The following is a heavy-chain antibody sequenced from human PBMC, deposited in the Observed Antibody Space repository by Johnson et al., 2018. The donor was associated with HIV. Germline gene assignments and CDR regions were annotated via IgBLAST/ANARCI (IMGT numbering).Heavy chain of an antibody. D-gene: IGHD3-3*01. Sequence: VQLVESGGGVVRPGGSLRLSCAASGFIFEDYGMSWVRQLPGKGLEWVSGVNWNGGTTGYADSVKGRLPISRDNAKSTLYLQMNSLRAEDTAVYYCARDRYYDFWSGYRTFDIWGQGTMVTVSS. J-gene: IGHJ3*02. V-gene: IGHV3-20*04. CDR3: ARDRYYDFWSGYRTFDI. CDR1: GFIFEDYG. CDR2: VNWNGGTT.